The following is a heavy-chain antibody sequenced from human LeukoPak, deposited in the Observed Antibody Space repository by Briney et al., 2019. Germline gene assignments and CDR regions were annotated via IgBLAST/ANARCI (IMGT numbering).Heavy chain of an antibody. CDR2: IHDSGST. Sequence: PSETLSLTCSVSSGSIGSYYWSWIRQPPGKGLEWIALIHDSGSTNYNPSLKSRVTLSLDTSKKRLSLKLSSVTAADTAVYYCAIGSYPCQYWGQGTLVTVSS. CDR1: SGSIGSYY. V-gene: IGHV4-59*08. CDR3: AIGSYPCQY. D-gene: IGHD3-10*01. J-gene: IGHJ4*02.